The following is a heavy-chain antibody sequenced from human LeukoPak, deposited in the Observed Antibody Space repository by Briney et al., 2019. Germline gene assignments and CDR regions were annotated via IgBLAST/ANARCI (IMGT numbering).Heavy chain of an antibody. V-gene: IGHV4-61*02. Sequence: SETLSLTCTVSGGSISSGSYYWGWVRQPAGMRLEWIGRIYASGNTNYNPSLKSRVTISVDTSMNQFSLKVNSVTAADTAVYYCARKGKLGDAFDIWGQGTMVTVSS. D-gene: IGHD3-16*01. CDR2: IYASGNT. J-gene: IGHJ3*02. CDR1: GGSISSGSYY. CDR3: ARKGKLGDAFDI.